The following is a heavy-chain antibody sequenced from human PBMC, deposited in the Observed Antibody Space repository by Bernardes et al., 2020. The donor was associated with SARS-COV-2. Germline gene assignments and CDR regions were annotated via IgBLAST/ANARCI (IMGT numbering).Heavy chain of an antibody. Sequence: SETRSLTCTLSGGSISSYSWSFLRPPPGKGLEWIAFIHSTGSANHNPSLESRLPISVDPPKNQSTLNLNSVTAAGTAVYFCARHAGDGNPFFDFWGQGTLVTVSS. CDR1: GGSISSYS. D-gene: IGHD1-26*01. CDR3: ARHAGDGNPFFDF. J-gene: IGHJ4*02. CDR2: IHSTGSA. V-gene: IGHV4-59*08.